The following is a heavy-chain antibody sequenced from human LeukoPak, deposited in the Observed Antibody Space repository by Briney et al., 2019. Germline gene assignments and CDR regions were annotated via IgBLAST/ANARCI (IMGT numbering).Heavy chain of an antibody. Sequence: PSQTLSLTCTVSGGPISSGDYYWSWIRQPPGKGLEWIGYIYYSGSTYYNPSLKSRVTISVDTSKNQFSLKLSSVTAADTAVYYCARGGSGSYYVGPFDYWGQGTLVTVSS. D-gene: IGHD1-26*01. CDR1: GGPISSGDYY. CDR3: ARGGSGSYYVGPFDY. J-gene: IGHJ4*02. CDR2: IYYSGST. V-gene: IGHV4-30-4*08.